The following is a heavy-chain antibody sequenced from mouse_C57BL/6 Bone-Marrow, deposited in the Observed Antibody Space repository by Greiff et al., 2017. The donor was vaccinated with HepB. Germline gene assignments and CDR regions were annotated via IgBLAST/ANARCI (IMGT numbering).Heavy chain of an antibody. D-gene: IGHD1-1*01. CDR2: IYPGSGST. V-gene: IGHV1-55*01. Sequence: QVQLQQPGAELVKPGASVKMSCKASGYTFTSYWITWVKQRPGQGLEWIGDIYPGSGSTNYNEKFKSKATLTVDTSSSTAYMQLSSLTSEDSAVYYCAQGITTVVATDYWGQGTTLTVSS. CDR1: GYTFTSYW. J-gene: IGHJ2*01. CDR3: AQGITTVVATDY.